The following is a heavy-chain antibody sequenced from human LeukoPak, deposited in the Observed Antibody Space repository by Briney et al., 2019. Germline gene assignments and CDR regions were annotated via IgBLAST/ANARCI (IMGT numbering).Heavy chain of an antibody. D-gene: IGHD6-13*01. J-gene: IGHJ4*02. V-gene: IGHV4-31*03. Sequence: PSQTQSLTCTVSGDSISSGGYYWSWIRQHPGKGLEWIGHIYYSGSTYSNPPLKSRVTISVDTSKNQFSLKLSSVTAADTAVYYCARGPPQQFLDYWGRGTRSPSPQ. CDR1: GDSISSGGYY. CDR3: ARGPPQQFLDY. CDR2: IYYSGST.